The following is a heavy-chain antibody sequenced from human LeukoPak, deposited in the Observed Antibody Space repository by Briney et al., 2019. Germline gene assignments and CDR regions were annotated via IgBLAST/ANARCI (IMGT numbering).Heavy chain of an antibody. CDR3: ARGSGRITIFGVPY. J-gene: IGHJ4*02. CDR1: GFTFTNYW. CDR2: ISSSNTTV. V-gene: IGHV3-48*01. Sequence: GGSLRLSCAASGFTFTNYWMSWVRQAPGKGLEWISYISSSNTTVYYADSVKGRFTISRDNAKNSLYLQMSSLRVEDTAVYYCARGSGRITIFGVPYWGQGTLVTVSS. D-gene: IGHD3-3*01.